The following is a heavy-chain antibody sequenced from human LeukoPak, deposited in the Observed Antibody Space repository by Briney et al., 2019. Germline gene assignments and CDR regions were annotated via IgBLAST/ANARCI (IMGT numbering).Heavy chain of an antibody. J-gene: IGHJ5*02. D-gene: IGHD3-10*01. CDR3: AKILGESPRWFDP. CDR1: GFTLSRYW. Sequence: GGSLRLSCAASGFTLSRYWMHWVRQAPGKGLVSVAHMNSDGSSTNNADSVKGRFTISRDNAKNMLYLQMNSLRADDTAVYYCAKILGESPRWFDPWGQGTLVTVSS. CDR2: MNSDGSST. V-gene: IGHV3-74*01.